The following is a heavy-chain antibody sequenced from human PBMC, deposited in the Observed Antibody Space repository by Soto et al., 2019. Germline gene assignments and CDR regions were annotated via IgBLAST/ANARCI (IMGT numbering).Heavy chain of an antibody. D-gene: IGHD1-7*01. CDR1: GFTFSSYS. CDR3: ARDHNWSYNAY. J-gene: IGHJ4*02. Sequence: EVHLVESGGGLVKPGGSLRLSCAASGFTFSSYSMNWVRQAPGKGLEWVSSISSTSSYIYYADSVKGRFTISRDNAKNSLFLQMNSLRAEDSAVYYCARDHNWSYNAYWGQGTLVTLSS. V-gene: IGHV3-21*01. CDR2: ISSTSSYI.